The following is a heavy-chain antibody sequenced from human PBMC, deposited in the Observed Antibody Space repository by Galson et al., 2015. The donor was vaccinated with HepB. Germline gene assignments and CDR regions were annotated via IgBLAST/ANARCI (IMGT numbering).Heavy chain of an antibody. CDR3: AKDCSSTSCYALIYGMDV. D-gene: IGHD2-2*01. J-gene: IGHJ6*02. V-gene: IGHV3-30*18. Sequence: SLRLSCAASGFTFSSYGMHWVRQAPGKGLEWVAAISYDGSNKYYADSVKGRFTISRDNSKNTLYLQMNSLRAEDTAVYYCAKDCSSTSCYALIYGMDVWGQGTTVTVSS. CDR2: ISYDGSNK. CDR1: GFTFSSYG.